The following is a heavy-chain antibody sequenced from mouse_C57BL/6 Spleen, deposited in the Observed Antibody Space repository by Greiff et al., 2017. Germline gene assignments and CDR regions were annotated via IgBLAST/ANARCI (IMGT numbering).Heavy chain of an antibody. D-gene: IGHD2-4*01. CDR1: GFTFSSYA. V-gene: IGHV5-4*03. CDR2: ISDGGSYT. Sequence: EVMLVESGGGLVKPGGSLKLSCAASGFTFSSYAMSWVRQTPEKRLEWVATISDGGSYTYYPDNVKGRFTISRDNAKNNLYLQMSHLKSEDTAMYYCARGGDYDEGNYFDYWGQGTTLTVSS. CDR3: ARGGDYDEGNYFDY. J-gene: IGHJ2*01.